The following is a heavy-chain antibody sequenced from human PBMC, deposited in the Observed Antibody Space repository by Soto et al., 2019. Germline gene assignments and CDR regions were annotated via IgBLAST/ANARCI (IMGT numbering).Heavy chain of an antibody. V-gene: IGHV1-3*01. D-gene: IGHD2-2*01. CDR1: GYFFTSYA. Sequence: QVQLVQSGPEVKKTGASVKVSCRASGYFFTSYAIHWVRQAPGPRLEWLGWINAANGHTKYSQNFQGRVIITRDTSANTVYMEVRSLRSDDTAVYYCARVVPGAEAWFGPWGQGTLVTVSS. CDR2: INAANGHT. J-gene: IGHJ5*02. CDR3: ARVVPGAEAWFGP.